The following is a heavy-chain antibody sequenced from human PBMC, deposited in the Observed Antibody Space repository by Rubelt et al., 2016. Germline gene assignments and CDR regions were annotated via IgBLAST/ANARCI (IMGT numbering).Heavy chain of an antibody. D-gene: IGHD6-13*01. CDR2: ISAYKGNT. CDR3: ASMYSSSWYRGWFDP. J-gene: IGHJ5*02. V-gene: IGHV1-18*01. CDR1: GYTFTSYG. Sequence: QVQLVQSGAEVKKPGASVKVSCKASGYTFTSYGISWVRPAPGPGLAWMGWISAYKGNTNYAQKLQGRVTRTTDTSTSTADMELRGLRSDATAVYYCASMYSSSWYRGWFDPWGQGTLVTVSS.